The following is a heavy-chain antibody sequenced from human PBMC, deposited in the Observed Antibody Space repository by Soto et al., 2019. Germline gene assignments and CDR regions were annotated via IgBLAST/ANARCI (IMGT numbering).Heavy chain of an antibody. J-gene: IGHJ4*02. Sequence: EVQLVESGGGLVQPGGSLRLSCAASGFTFSSYSMNWVRQAPGKGLEWVSYISCSSSTIYYADSVKGRFTISRDNAKNSLYRQMNSLRDEDTAVYYCARGLYYYESRGYWGYWGQGTLVTVSS. V-gene: IGHV3-48*02. CDR2: ISCSSSTI. CDR3: ARGLYYYESRGYWGY. CDR1: GFTFSSYS. D-gene: IGHD3-22*01.